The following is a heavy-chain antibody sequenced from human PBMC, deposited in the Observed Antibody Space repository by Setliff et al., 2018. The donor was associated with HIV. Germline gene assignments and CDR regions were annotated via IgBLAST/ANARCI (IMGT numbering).Heavy chain of an antibody. J-gene: IGHJ4*02. Sequence: ASVKVSCKTSGYIFTQYAVHWVRQAPGQRLEWMGWINGGNGKTKYSQKFQGRVTFTRDTSTTTAYMEVSSLRSEDTAVYYCARGVNTAKVEDFWGQGTLGTAPQ. D-gene: IGHD2-15*01. CDR2: INGGNGKT. CDR1: GYIFTQYA. CDR3: ARGVNTAKVEDF. V-gene: IGHV1-3*01.